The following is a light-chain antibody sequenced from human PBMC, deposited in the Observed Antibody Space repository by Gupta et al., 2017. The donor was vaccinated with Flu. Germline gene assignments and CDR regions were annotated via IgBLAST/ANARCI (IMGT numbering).Light chain of an antibody. V-gene: IGKV1D-13*01. CDR3: QQVNNYSLT. CDR2: EAS. J-gene: IGKJ1*01. CDR1: QGISSR. Sequence: AIQLTPSPSSLSASVGDRVTITCRASQGISSRLAWYQQKPGKAPKLLIYEASNLESGVPSRFSGSGSGTEFTLTISSLQPEDFATYYCQQVNNYSLTFGQGTXVEIK.